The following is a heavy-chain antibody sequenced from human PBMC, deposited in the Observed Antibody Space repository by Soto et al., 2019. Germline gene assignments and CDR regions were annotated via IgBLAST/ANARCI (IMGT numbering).Heavy chain of an antibody. V-gene: IGHV3-7*05. D-gene: IGHD1-26*01. CDR3: ARQHSGSYYFDY. Sequence: GGSLRLSCGASGFTFSDYWMTWVRQAPGKGLEWVANMNQAGSGKNYVDSVKGRFIISRDNAQNSLFLQMDSLRAEDTAVYYCARQHSGSYYFDYWGRGTLVTVSS. J-gene: IGHJ4*02. CDR1: GFTFSDYW. CDR2: MNQAGSGK.